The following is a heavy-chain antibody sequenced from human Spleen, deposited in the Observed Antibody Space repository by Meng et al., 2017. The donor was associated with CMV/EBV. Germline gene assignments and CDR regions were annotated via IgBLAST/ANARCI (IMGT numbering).Heavy chain of an antibody. CDR2: ISAYNGNT. D-gene: IGHD6-13*01. CDR3: ARTATAAGTYYFDY. J-gene: IGHJ4*02. V-gene: IGHV1-18*01. CDR1: GYTFTSYG. Sequence: ASVKVSCKASGYTFTSYGISWVRQAPGQGLEWMGWISAYNGNTNYAQKLQGRVTMTTDTSTSTAYMELRSLRSDDTAVYYCARTATAAGTYYFDYWGQGTLVTVSS.